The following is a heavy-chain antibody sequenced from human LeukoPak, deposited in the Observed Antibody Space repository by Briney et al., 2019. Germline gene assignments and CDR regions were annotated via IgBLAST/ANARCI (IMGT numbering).Heavy chain of an antibody. D-gene: IGHD5-24*01. CDR2: IYYSGST. V-gene: IGHV4-39*07. Sequence: PSETLSLTCTVSGGSISSSSYYWGWIRQPPGKGLEWIGSIYYSGSTYYNPSLKSRVTISVDTSKNQFSLKLSSVTAADTAVYYCAKVIKESRWLQSGNFDYWGQGTLVTVSS. CDR3: AKVIKESRWLQSGNFDY. CDR1: GGSISSSSYY. J-gene: IGHJ4*02.